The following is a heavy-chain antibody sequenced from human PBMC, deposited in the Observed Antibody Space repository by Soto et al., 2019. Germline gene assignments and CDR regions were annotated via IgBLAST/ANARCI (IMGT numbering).Heavy chain of an antibody. J-gene: IGHJ4*02. CDR2: IYHSWST. CDR1: SGSISSSNW. V-gene: IGHV4-4*02. D-gene: IGHD6-19*01. Sequence: PSETLSLTCAVSSGSISSSNWWSWVRQPPGKGLEWIGEIYHSWSTNYNPSLKSRVTISVDKSKNQFSLKLSSLTAADTAVYYCARASTGSGWYYFDYWGQGTLVTVSS. CDR3: ARASTGSGWYYFDY.